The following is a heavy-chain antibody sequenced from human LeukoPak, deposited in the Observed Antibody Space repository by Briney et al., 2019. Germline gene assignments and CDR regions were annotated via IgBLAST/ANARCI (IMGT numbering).Heavy chain of an antibody. D-gene: IGHD6-13*01. Sequence: SVKDSCKASGGTFSSYAISWVRQAPGQGLEWMGGIIPIFGTANYAQKCQGRVTITEDESTSTAYMDMSRLRSEDTAVYYCARDGIAAAGTYNWFDPWGQGTLVTVSS. V-gene: IGHV1-69*13. CDR2: IIPIFGTA. CDR1: GGTFSSYA. CDR3: ARDGIAAAGTYNWFDP. J-gene: IGHJ5*02.